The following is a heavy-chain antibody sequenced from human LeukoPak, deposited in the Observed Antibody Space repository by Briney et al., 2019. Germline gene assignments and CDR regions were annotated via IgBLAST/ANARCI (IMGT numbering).Heavy chain of an antibody. V-gene: IGHV3-30*02. CDR3: AKVGQDYGDHYFFDS. Sequence: GGSLRLSCAASGFTFSSYAMSWVRQAPGKGLQWVAFIRFDGSKDDYADSVKGRFTISRDNAKNTLYLQMNRLRVEDTAVYFCAKVGQDYGDHYFFDSWGQGTLVTVSS. J-gene: IGHJ4*02. CDR2: IRFDGSKD. D-gene: IGHD4-17*01. CDR1: GFTFSSYA.